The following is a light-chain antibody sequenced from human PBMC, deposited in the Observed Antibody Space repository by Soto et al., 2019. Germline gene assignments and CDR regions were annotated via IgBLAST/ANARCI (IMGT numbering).Light chain of an antibody. Sequence: DIQMTQSPSTLSASLGDRVTITCRASQSISSWLAWYQQKPGKAPKILIYKASSLESGVPSRFSGSGSGTEFTLTISRLQPDDFETYYCQQYNSYPITFGQGTRLEIK. V-gene: IGKV1-5*03. CDR1: QSISSW. CDR2: KAS. J-gene: IGKJ5*01. CDR3: QQYNSYPIT.